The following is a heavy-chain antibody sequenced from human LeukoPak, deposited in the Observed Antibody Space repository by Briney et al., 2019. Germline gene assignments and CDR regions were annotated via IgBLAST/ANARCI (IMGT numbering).Heavy chain of an antibody. CDR3: ARVGGTNYYYYGMDV. J-gene: IGHJ6*02. Sequence: SETLSLTCTVSGGSISNYYWSWIRQPPGKGLEWIGYIYYSWSTNYNPSLKSRVTISVDTSKNQFSLKLSSVTVSDTAVYYCARVGGTNYYYYGMDVWGQGTTVTVSS. CDR1: GGSISNYY. CDR2: IYYSWST. D-gene: IGHD1-26*01. V-gene: IGHV4-59*01.